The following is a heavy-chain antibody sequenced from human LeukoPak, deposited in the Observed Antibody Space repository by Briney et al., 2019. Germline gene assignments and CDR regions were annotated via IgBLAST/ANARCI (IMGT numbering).Heavy chain of an antibody. V-gene: IGHV5-10-1*01. CDR2: IDPSDSYT. J-gene: IGHJ4*02. CDR1: AYSFTSYW. D-gene: IGHD6-19*01. CDR3: ATHSPGYSSGWYSLAPDY. Sequence: GESLRISCKGSAYSFTSYWISWVRQMPGKGLEWMGRIDPSDSYTNYSPSFQGHVTISADKSISTAYLQWSSLKASDTAMYYCATHSPGYSSGWYSLAPDYWGQGTLVTVSS.